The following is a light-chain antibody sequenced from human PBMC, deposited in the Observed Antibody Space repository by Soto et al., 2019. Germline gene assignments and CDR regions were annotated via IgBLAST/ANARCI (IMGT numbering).Light chain of an antibody. CDR2: DAS. V-gene: IGKV1-5*01. Sequence: IQITQSASTLSAFVGDRVTITCRASQSISSWLAWYQQKPGKAPKLLIYDASSLESGVPSRFSGSGSGSEFTLTISSLQPDDFATYYCQQYNSNSQTFGQGTKVDIK. CDR1: QSISSW. CDR3: QQYNSNSQT. J-gene: IGKJ1*01.